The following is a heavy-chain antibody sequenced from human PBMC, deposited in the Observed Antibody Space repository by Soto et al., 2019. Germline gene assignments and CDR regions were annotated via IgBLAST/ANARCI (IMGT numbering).Heavy chain of an antibody. V-gene: IGHV4-61*01. J-gene: IGHJ4*02. CDR1: GGSVSNKTYY. CDR2: VYYSGTT. Sequence: LSLTCSVSGGSVSNKTYYWSWIRQPPGKRLEWIGYVYYSGTTNYNPSLKSRVTISVDLSKNQFSLRLSSVTTADTALYYCARTTAVPNTLRSRYFFDYWGQGTLVTVSS. CDR3: ARTTAVPNTLRSRYFFDY. D-gene: IGHD4-17*01.